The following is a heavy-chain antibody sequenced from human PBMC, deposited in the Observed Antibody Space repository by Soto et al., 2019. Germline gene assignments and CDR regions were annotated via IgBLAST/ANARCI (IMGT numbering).Heavy chain of an antibody. CDR3: ARPSIVDDAFDI. D-gene: IGHD3-16*02. CDR1: GGSISSYY. V-gene: IGHV4-59*08. J-gene: IGHJ3*02. Sequence: SETLSLTCTVSGGSISSYYWSWIRQPPGKGLEWIGYIYYSGSTNYNPSLKSRVTISVDTSKNQFSLKLSSVTAADTAVYYCARPSIVDDAFDIWGQGTMVTVSS. CDR2: IYYSGST.